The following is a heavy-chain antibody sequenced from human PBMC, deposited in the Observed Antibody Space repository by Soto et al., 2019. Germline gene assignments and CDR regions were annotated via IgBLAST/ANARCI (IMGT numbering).Heavy chain of an antibody. Sequence: PSETLSLTCTVSVGSISSSSYCGGWIRQPPGKGLEWIGSIYYSGSTYYNPSLKSRVTISVDTSKNQFSLKLSSVTAADTAVYYCARQGYSSGWYGYYYYYGMDVWGQGTTVTVSS. CDR1: VGSISSSSYC. V-gene: IGHV4-39*01. J-gene: IGHJ6*02. D-gene: IGHD6-19*01. CDR2: IYYSGST. CDR3: ARQGYSSGWYGYYYYYGMDV.